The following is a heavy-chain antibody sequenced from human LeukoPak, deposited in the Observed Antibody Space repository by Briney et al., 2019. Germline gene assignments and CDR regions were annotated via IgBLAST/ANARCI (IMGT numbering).Heavy chain of an antibody. V-gene: IGHV3-23*01. D-gene: IGHD6-19*01. Sequence: GETLRLSCAASGFTFSNYAMSWVRQAPGKGLEWVSSMSGSGGSTYYADSVKGRFTISRDNSKNTLYLQMNNLRAEDTALYYCAKNQGQWLVPVDYWGQGTLVT. CDR3: AKNQGQWLVPVDY. J-gene: IGHJ4*02. CDR2: MSGSGGST. CDR1: GFTFSNYA.